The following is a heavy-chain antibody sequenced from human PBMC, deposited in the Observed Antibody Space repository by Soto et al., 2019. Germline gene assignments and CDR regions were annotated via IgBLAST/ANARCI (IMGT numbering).Heavy chain of an antibody. D-gene: IGHD3-10*01. J-gene: IGHJ5*02. CDR1: GLSFSSSA. CDR3: ARNTDHRLVRGWLDP. V-gene: IGHV3-30-3*01. Sequence: GSLRLSCAASGLSFSSSAMHWVRQAPGKGLEWVAMISHDGSHEYYGDSVKGRFSVSRDNSHNILHLQMNSLRIEDTAVYFCARNTDHRLVRGWLDPWGQGTLVTVSS. CDR2: ISHDGSHE.